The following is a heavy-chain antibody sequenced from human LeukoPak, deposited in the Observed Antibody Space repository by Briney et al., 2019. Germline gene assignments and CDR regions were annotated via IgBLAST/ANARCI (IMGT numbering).Heavy chain of an antibody. CDR1: GFTFSTYW. J-gene: IGHJ4*02. V-gene: IGHV3-7*03. D-gene: IGHD6-13*01. CDR2: MRRDGNEI. CDR3: AKDRSGIAEAGHEADY. Sequence: GGSLRLSCSASGFTFSTYWMSWVRQAPGKGLEWVANMRRDGNEIYYLDSVRGRFTISRDNSKNTLYLQMNSLRAEDTAIYYCAKDRSGIAEAGHEADYWGQGTQVTVSS.